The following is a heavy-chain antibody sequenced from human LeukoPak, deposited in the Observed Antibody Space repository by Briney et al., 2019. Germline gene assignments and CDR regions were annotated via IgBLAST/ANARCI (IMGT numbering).Heavy chain of an antibody. D-gene: IGHD3-10*01. CDR1: GFTFSSYD. J-gene: IGHJ6*03. CDR2: IGTAGAT. CDR3: AKGFYGSGTASYMDV. V-gene: IGHV3-13*01. Sequence: GGSLRLSCAASGFTFSSYDMHWVRQTTGKGLEWVSGIGTAGATFYPGSVKGRFTISRDNSKNTLYLQMNSLRAEDTAVYYCAKGFYGSGTASYMDVWGKGTTVTVSS.